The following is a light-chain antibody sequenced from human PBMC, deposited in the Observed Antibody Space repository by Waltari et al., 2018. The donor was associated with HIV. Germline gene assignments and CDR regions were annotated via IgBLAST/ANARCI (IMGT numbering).Light chain of an antibody. J-gene: IGKJ1*01. Sequence: DIQMTQSPSTLSASVGDRVTITCRAIQSISSWLPWYRQKPGKAPNLLSYKASSLESGVPSRFSGSGSGTEFTLTSSSLQPDDFATYYCQHYSSYSPRTFGQGTKVEI. CDR3: QHYSSYSPRT. CDR2: KAS. CDR1: QSISSW. V-gene: IGKV1-5*03.